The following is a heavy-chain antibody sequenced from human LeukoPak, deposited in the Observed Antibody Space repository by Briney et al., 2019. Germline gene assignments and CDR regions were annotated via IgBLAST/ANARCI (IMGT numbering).Heavy chain of an antibody. V-gene: IGHV3-23*01. D-gene: IGHD2-2*01. CDR3: AKDHRYCSSTSCYVFDY. CDR2: ISGSGGST. Sequence: GSLRLSCAASGFTFSSYAMSWIRQAPGKGLEWVSAISGSGGSTYYADSVKGRFTISRDNSKNTLYLQMNSLRAEDTAVYYCAKDHRYCSSTSCYVFDYWGQGTLVTVSS. CDR1: GFTFSSYA. J-gene: IGHJ4*02.